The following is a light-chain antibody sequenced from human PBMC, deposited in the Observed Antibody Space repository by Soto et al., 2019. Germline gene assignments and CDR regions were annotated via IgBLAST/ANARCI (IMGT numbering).Light chain of an antibody. Sequence: DIQMTQSPSTLSASVGDRVTITCRASQSVSNWLAWYQQKPGKAPKLLIYDASTLESGVPSRFSGSGFGTEFTLTISSLQPDDFATYYCQQYNSYSPWTFGQGTRWIS. J-gene: IGKJ1*01. CDR1: QSVSNW. CDR3: QQYNSYSPWT. CDR2: DAS. V-gene: IGKV1-5*01.